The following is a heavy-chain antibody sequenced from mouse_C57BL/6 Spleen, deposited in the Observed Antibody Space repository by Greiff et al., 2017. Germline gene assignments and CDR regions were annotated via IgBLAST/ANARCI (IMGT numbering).Heavy chain of an antibody. J-gene: IGHJ2*01. V-gene: IGHV1-72*01. CDR2: IDPNSGGT. D-gene: IGHD4-1*01. Sequence: QVQLQQPGAELVKPGASVKLSCKASGYTFTSYWMHWVKQRPGRGLEWIGRIDPNSGGTKYNEKFKSKATLTVDKPSSTAYMQHGSLTSEDSAVYYCARNWDEGYFDYWGQGTTLTVSS. CDR1: GYTFTSYW. CDR3: ARNWDEGYFDY.